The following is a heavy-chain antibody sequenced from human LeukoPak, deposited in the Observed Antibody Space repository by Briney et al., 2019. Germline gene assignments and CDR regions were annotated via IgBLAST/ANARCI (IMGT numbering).Heavy chain of an antibody. J-gene: IGHJ6*02. CDR3: ARGYSSSWYTGVYYYYYGMDV. CDR2: IYSGGST. Sequence: GGSLRLSCAASGFTVSSNYMSWVRQAPGKGLEWVSVIYSGGSTYYADSVKGRFTISRDNSKNTLYLQMNSLRAEDTAVYYCARGYSSSWYTGVYYYYYGMDVWGQGTLVTVSS. D-gene: IGHD6-13*01. V-gene: IGHV3-66*01. CDR1: GFTVSSNY.